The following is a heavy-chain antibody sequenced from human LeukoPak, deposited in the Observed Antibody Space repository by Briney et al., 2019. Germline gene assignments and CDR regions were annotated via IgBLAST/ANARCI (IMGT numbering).Heavy chain of an antibody. CDR1: GFTFSSYS. D-gene: IGHD6-13*01. CDR3: ARVRYSSNKEFDP. Sequence: PGGSLRLSCAASGFTFSSYSMNWVRQAPGKGLEWVSSISSSSSYIYYADSVKGRFTISRDNAKNSLYLQMNSLRAEDTAVYYCARVRYSSNKEFDPWGQGTLVTVSS. CDR2: ISSSSSYI. V-gene: IGHV3-21*01. J-gene: IGHJ5*02.